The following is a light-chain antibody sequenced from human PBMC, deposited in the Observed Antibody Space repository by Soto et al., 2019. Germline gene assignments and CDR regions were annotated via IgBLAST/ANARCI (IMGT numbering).Light chain of an antibody. CDR3: HQYGSLPLT. CDR2: GTS. V-gene: IGKV3-20*01. CDR1: QTISTMN. Sequence: EIVLTQSPGTLSLSPGERATLSCRASQTISTMNLAWYQQKPGQAPRLLIYGTSNRATGIPDRFRGIGSGTDFTLTISRLEPEDFVLYYCHQYGSLPLTFGGGAKVELK. J-gene: IGKJ4*01.